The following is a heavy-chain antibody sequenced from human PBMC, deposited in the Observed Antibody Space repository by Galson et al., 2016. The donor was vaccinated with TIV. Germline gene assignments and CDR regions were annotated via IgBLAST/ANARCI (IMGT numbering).Heavy chain of an antibody. Sequence: LSLTCTVSGGSVHSSSYFWGWIRQPPGKGLEWIGNIFYTERTYYNPSLQSRVTMSVDTSKNQFSLRLSSVTAADTAVYYCAGVVVLLELVWYFDLWGHGTLVTVSS. J-gene: IGHJ2*01. CDR1: GGSVHSSSYF. CDR2: IFYTERT. CDR3: AGVVVLLELVWYFDL. V-gene: IGHV4-39*01. D-gene: IGHD2-8*01.